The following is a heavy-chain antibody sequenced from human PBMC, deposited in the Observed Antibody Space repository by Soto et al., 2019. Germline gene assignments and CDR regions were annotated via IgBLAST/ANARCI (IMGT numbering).Heavy chain of an antibody. CDR2: INADNGET. V-gene: IGHV1-3*01. Sequence: GASVKVSCKASGFTFTNYTIHWMRQAPGQSLEWMGWINADNGETKISQKFQGRVTITRDTSAGSAYMELSSLRSEDTAVYYCARFVLRGLILKSWLDPWGQGTLVTVSS. J-gene: IGHJ5*02. D-gene: IGHD3-10*01. CDR1: GFTFTNYT. CDR3: ARFVLRGLILKSWLDP.